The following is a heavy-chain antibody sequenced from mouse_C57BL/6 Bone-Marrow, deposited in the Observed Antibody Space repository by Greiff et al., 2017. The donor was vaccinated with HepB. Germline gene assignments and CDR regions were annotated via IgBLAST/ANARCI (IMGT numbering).Heavy chain of an antibody. V-gene: IGHV5-17*01. CDR1: GFTFSDYG. J-gene: IGHJ2*01. CDR2: ISSGSSTI. D-gene: IGHD2-10*02. CDR3: AREGYGNFFFDY. Sequence: EVKVVESGGGLVKPGGSLKLSCAASGFTFSDYGMHWVRQAPEKGLEWIAYISSGSSTIYYADTVKGRFTISRDNAKNTLFLQLNSLRSEDTAMYYCAREGYGNFFFDYWGQGTTLTVSS.